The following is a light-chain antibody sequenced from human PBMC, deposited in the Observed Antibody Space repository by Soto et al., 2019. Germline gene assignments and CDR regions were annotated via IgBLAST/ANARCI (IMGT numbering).Light chain of an antibody. CDR3: QQYGSSPRT. V-gene: IGKV3-20*01. CDR2: DST. CDR1: QSIHTS. J-gene: IGKJ1*01. Sequence: PVERATLSCRASQSIHTSLAWYQQKPGQPPRLVVYDSTLRANGVPDRFGGSRSGTEFTLTINNLEPEDFAVYYCQQYGSSPRTFGQGTKVDIK.